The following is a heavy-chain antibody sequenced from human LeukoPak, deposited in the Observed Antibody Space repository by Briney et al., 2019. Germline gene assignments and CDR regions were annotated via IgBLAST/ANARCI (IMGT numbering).Heavy chain of an antibody. CDR3: ARGITGTSGAFDI. Sequence: GGSLRLSCAASGFTFSSYSMNWVREAPGKGLEWVSSISSSSSYIYYADSVKGRFTISRDNAKNSLYLQMNSQRAEDTAVYYCARGITGTSGAFDIWGQGTMVTVSS. J-gene: IGHJ3*02. V-gene: IGHV3-21*01. D-gene: IGHD1-7*01. CDR2: ISSSSSYI. CDR1: GFTFSSYS.